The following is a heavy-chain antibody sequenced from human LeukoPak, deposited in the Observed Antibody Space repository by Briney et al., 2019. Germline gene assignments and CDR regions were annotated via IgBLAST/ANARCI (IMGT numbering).Heavy chain of an antibody. D-gene: IGHD2-2*01. V-gene: IGHV4-31*03. CDR3: ARVVVDVPAAHHNWFDP. Sequence: SQTLSLTCTVSGGSISSGGYYWSWIRQHPGKGLEWIGYIYYSGSTYYNPSLKSRVTISVDTSKNQFSLKLSSVTAADTAVYYCARVVVDVPAAHHNWFDPWGQGTLVTVSS. J-gene: IGHJ5*02. CDR1: GGSISSGGYY. CDR2: IYYSGST.